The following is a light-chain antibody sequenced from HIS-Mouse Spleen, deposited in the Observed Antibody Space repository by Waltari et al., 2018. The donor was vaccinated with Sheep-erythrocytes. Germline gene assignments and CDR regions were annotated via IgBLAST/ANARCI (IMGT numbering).Light chain of an antibody. CDR3: AAWDDSLNGYV. CDR2: SNN. V-gene: IGLV1-44*01. CDR1: SSNIGSNT. Sequence: QSVLTQSPSASGTPGQRVTISCSGSSSNIGSNTVNWYQQLPGTAPKLLIYSNNQRPSGGPDRLSGSKSGTSASLAISGLQAEDEADYYCAAWDDSLNGYVFGTGTKVTVL. J-gene: IGLJ1*01.